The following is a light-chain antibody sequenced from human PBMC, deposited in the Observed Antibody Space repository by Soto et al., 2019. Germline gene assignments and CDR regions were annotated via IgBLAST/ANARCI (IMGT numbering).Light chain of an antibody. Sequence: EIVLTQSPATLSLAPGERATLSFRASQSVSTFLAWYQQKPGQAPRLLIYDASNRATGIPARFSGSGSGTDFTLTISSLEPEDFAVYYCQQRSYWPTFGQGTKVDI. CDR3: QQRSYWPT. CDR2: DAS. J-gene: IGKJ1*01. CDR1: QSVSTF. V-gene: IGKV3-11*01.